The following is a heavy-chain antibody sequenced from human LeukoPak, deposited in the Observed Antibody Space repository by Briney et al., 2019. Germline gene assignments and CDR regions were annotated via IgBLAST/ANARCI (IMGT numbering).Heavy chain of an antibody. Sequence: GASMKVSCKASGYTFTSYGISWVRQAPGQGLEWMGWISAYNGNTNYAQKLQGRVTMTTDTSTSTAYMELRSLRSDDTAVYYCARDLNLRRLWFGESDYYYYYMDVWGKGTTVTVSS. CDR2: ISAYNGNT. V-gene: IGHV1-18*01. J-gene: IGHJ6*03. CDR1: GYTFTSYG. D-gene: IGHD3-10*01. CDR3: ARDLNLRRLWFGESDYYYYYMDV.